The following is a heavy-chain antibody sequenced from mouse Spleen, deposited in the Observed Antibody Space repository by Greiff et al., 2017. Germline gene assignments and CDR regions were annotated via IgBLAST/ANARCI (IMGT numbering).Heavy chain of an antibody. D-gene: IGHD2-3*01. Sequence: EVQLQQSGPELVKPGASVKISCKASGYTFTDYYMNWVKQSHGKSLEWIGDINPNNGGTSYNQKFKGKATLTVDKSSSTAYMELRSLTSEDSAVYYCANDGYSAWFAYWGQGTLVTVSA. J-gene: IGHJ3*01. CDR1: GYTFTDYY. V-gene: IGHV1-26*01. CDR2: INPNNGGT. CDR3: ANDGYSAWFAY.